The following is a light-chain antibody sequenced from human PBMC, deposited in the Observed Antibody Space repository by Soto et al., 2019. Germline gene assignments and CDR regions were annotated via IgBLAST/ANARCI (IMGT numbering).Light chain of an antibody. Sequence: EIVLTQSPGTLSLSPGERATLSCRASQSVSSSYLAWYQQKPGQAPRLLIYGASSRATGIPDRFSGSGSGTDFTLTISRLEPEDFAVYYCQQYNKWPPHTFGQGTKVEIK. V-gene: IGKV3-20*01. CDR2: GAS. CDR3: QQYNKWPPHT. CDR1: QSVSSSY. J-gene: IGKJ2*01.